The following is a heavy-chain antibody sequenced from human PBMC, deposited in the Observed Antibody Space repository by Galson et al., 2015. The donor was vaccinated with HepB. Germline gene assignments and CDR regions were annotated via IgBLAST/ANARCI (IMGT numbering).Heavy chain of an antibody. J-gene: IGHJ6*03. CDR1: GYTFTSYD. D-gene: IGHD3-16*02. Sequence: SVKVSCKASGYTFTSYDINRVRQATGQGLEWMGWMNPNSGNTGYAQKFQGRVTMTRNTSISTAYMELSSLRSEDTAVYYCARDFYDYIWGSYLTSYYMDVWGKGTTVTVSS. CDR2: MNPNSGNT. CDR3: ARDFYDYIWGSYLTSYYMDV. V-gene: IGHV1-8*01.